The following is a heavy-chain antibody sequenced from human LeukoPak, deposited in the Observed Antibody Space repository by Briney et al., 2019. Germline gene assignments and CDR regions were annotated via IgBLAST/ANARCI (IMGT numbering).Heavy chain of an antibody. J-gene: IGHJ6*02. CDR3: ARGSGSDYYYYYGMDV. CDR1: GFTFSSYS. V-gene: IGHV3-48*01. CDR2: ISSSSSTI. D-gene: IGHD1-14*01. Sequence: PGGSLRLSCAASGFTFSSYSMNWVRQAPGKGLEWVSYISSSSSTIYYADSVKGRFTISRDNAKNSLYLQMNSLRAEDTAVYYCARGSGSDYYYYYGMDVWGQGTTVTVSS.